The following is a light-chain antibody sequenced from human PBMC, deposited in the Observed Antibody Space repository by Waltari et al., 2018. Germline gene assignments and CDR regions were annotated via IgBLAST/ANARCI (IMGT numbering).Light chain of an antibody. V-gene: IGKV1-39*01. CDR1: QNIRNF. Sequence: DIQMTQSPYSLSASFGDRATITCRASQNIRNFLNWYQQKPGKAPRLLIYAATTLQTGVQARFSGNRSGTDFTLTIRDLQPEDFATYSCQQSYSTPYTFGQGTKMEI. J-gene: IGKJ2*01. CDR2: AAT. CDR3: QQSYSTPYT.